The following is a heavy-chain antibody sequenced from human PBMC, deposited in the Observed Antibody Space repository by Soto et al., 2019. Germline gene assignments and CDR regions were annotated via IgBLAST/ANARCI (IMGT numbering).Heavy chain of an antibody. CDR3: AGDGAPSLI. J-gene: IGHJ1*01. CDR2: ISAYNGNT. V-gene: IGHV1-18*01. D-gene: IGHD2-2*01. Sequence: ASVKVSCKAPGYTFTNFGISWVRQAPGQGHERMEWISAYNGNTNYAQKLQGRVTMTTDTSTSTAYMELRSLRSDATAIYYCAGDGAPSLIWGQGSLVTVSS. CDR1: GYTFTNFG.